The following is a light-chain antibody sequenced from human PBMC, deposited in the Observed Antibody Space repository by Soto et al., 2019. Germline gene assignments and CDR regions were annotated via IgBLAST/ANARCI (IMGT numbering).Light chain of an antibody. Sequence: EIVMTQSPATLSVSPGERATFSCRASQSVSSNLAWYQQKPGQAPRLLIYGASTRATGIPDRFSGSGSGTDFTLTISRLEPEDFAVYYCQQYGSSPWTFGQGTKVDIK. V-gene: IGKV3-20*01. CDR1: QSVSSN. J-gene: IGKJ1*01. CDR3: QQYGSSPWT. CDR2: GAS.